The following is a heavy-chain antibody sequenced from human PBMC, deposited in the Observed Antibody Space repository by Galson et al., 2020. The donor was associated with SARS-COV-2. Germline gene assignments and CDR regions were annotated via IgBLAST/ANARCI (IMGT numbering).Heavy chain of an antibody. D-gene: IGHD5-12*01. CDR2: IHYSGST. J-gene: IGHJ3*02. V-gene: IGHV4-39*02. Sequence: SETLSLTCTVSGGSIRSSSYYWGWIRQPPGKGLEWIGSIHYSGSTYYNPSLKSRVTISVDTSKNQFSLKLSSVTAADTAVYYCARDRDGYNVFDMWGQGTMVTVSS. CDR1: GGSIRSSSYY. CDR3: ARDRDGYNVFDM.